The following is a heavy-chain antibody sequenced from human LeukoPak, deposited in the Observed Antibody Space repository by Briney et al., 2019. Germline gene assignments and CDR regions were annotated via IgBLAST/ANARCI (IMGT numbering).Heavy chain of an antibody. CDR3: AREGGNFIAAAATFDY. CDR2: IKQDGSEK. J-gene: IGHJ4*02. Sequence: GGSLRLSCAASGFTFSSYSMNWVRQAPGKGLEWVANIKQDGSEKYYVDSVKGRFTISRDNAKNSLYLQMNSLRAEDTAVYYCAREGGNFIAAAATFDYWGQGTLVTVSS. V-gene: IGHV3-7*01. D-gene: IGHD6-13*01. CDR1: GFTFSSYS.